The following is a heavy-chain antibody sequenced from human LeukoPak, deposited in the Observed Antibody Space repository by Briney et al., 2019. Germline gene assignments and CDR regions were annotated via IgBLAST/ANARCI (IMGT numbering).Heavy chain of an antibody. J-gene: IGHJ6*02. CDR2: ISESGANT. CDR1: GFTFSSYA. CDR3: TIQCCGSSCRLPDV. V-gene: IGHV3-23*01. D-gene: IGHD2-15*01. Sequence: GGSLRLSCAASGFTFSSYAMSWVRQAPGKGLEWVSTISESGANTHYAASVKGRFTISRDDSKNTLYVQMNSLRVEDTAIYYCTIQCCGSSCRLPDVWGQGTTVTVSS.